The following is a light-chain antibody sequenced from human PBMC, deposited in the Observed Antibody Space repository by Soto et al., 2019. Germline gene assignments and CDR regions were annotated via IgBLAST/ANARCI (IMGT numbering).Light chain of an antibody. CDR2: GAS. Sequence: DIQMTESPSSLSSSVGDRVTITCGASQDISTFLAWYQQKPGNVPKLLIYGASTLQSGVTSRFSGSGSGTDFTLTISNLLPEDVATYYCQKYNSTPWTFGQGTKVDIK. J-gene: IGKJ1*01. CDR3: QKYNSTPWT. V-gene: IGKV1-27*01. CDR1: QDISTF.